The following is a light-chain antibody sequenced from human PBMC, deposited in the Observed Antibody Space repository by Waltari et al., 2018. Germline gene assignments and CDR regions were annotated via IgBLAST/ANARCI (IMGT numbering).Light chain of an antibody. J-gene: IGKJ1*01. V-gene: IGKV3-20*01. Sequence: EIVFTQSPGTLSLSPGERAPLSCRTSQSLGSSYLAWYQQKPGQAPRLLIYGASSRATGIPDRFSGTGSGTDFTLTISRLEPEDFAVYYCQQYGSSPRTFGQGTKVDIK. CDR1: QSLGSSY. CDR3: QQYGSSPRT. CDR2: GAS.